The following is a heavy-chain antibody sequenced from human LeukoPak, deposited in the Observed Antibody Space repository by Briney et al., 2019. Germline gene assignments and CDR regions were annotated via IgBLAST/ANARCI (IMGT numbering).Heavy chain of an antibody. CDR3: ARDLNYDTAS. V-gene: IGHV3-53*01. J-gene: IGHJ5*02. Sequence: PGGSLRLSCAASGFSVSSNYMSWVRQAPGKGLEWVSVIYSGGSTYYADSVKGRFTISRDSSKNTVYLQMNSLRAEDTAVYYCARDLNYDTASWGQGTLVTVSS. D-gene: IGHD3-22*01. CDR2: IYSGGST. CDR1: GFSVSSNY.